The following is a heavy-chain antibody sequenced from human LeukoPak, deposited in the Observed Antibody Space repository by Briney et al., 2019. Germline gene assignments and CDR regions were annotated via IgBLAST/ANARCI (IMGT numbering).Heavy chain of an antibody. CDR2: IYSGGST. D-gene: IGHD3-10*01. CDR3: VRDISGEKSFDY. V-gene: IGHV3-66*01. J-gene: IGHJ4*02. Sequence: PGGSLRLSCAASGFTVSSNYMSWVRQAPGKGLEWVSVIYSGGSTYYADSVKGRFTISRDNSVNTLDLQMNSLGGEDTAMYYCVRDISGEKSFDYWGQGTLVTVSS. CDR1: GFTVSSNY.